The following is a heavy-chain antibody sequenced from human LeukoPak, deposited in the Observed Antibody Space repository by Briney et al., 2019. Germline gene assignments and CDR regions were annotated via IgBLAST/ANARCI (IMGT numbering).Heavy chain of an antibody. CDR2: INTNNGAT. D-gene: IGHD2-21*02. CDR1: GYTFTDYH. Sequence: ASVKVSCRASGYTFTDYHLYWVRQAPGQGLEWMGWINTNNGATHYAQKFQGRVTLTRYTSISTAYMDLSRLTSDDTAVYYCARVLIPTLVTSNFDYWGQGTLVTVSS. V-gene: IGHV1-2*02. J-gene: IGHJ4*02. CDR3: ARVLIPTLVTSNFDY.